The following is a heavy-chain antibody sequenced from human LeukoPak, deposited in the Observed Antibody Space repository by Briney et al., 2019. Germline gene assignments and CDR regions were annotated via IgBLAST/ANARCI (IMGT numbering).Heavy chain of an antibody. Sequence: GGSLRLSCAASGFTFSSYAMSWVRQAPGKGLEWVSAISGSGGSTYYAGSVEGRFTISRDNSKNTLYLQMNSLRAEDTAVYYCAKGYSSSRYAFDIWGQGTMVTVSS. CDR2: ISGSGGST. CDR1: GFTFSSYA. J-gene: IGHJ3*02. D-gene: IGHD6-13*01. V-gene: IGHV3-23*01. CDR3: AKGYSSSRYAFDI.